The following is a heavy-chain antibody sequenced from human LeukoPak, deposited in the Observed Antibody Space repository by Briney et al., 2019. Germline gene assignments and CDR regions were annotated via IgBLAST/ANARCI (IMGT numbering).Heavy chain of an antibody. J-gene: IGHJ3*01. Sequence: GGSLRLSCAASGFTFSSYAMYWVRQAPGKGLEWVAVISYDGSNKYYADSVKGRFTISRDNSKNTLYLQMNSLRAEDTAVYYCARETITSSRAFDFWGQGTMVTVSS. CDR3: ARETITSSRAFDF. D-gene: IGHD5-24*01. CDR2: ISYDGSNK. CDR1: GFTFSSYA. V-gene: IGHV3-30-3*01.